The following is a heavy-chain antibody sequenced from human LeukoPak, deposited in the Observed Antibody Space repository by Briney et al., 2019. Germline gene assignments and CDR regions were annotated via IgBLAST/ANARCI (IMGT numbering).Heavy chain of an antibody. CDR3: ASTMGATTLGDYYYYGMDV. Sequence: SETLSLTCTVSGGSVSSGFYYWSWIRQPPGKGLEWIGYIYYSGGTNYNPSLKSRVSISVDTSKNKFSLKLTSVTAADTAVYYCASTMGATTLGDYYYYGMDVWGQGTTVTVSS. J-gene: IGHJ6*02. CDR2: IYYSGGT. D-gene: IGHD1-26*01. V-gene: IGHV4-61*01. CDR1: GGSVSSGFYY.